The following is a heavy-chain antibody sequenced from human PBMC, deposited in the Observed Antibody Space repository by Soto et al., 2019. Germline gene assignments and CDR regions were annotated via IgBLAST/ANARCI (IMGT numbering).Heavy chain of an antibody. CDR1: AGSISSYY. V-gene: IGHV4-59*01. Sequence: PSETLSLTCTVSAGSISSYYWSWIRQPPGKGLEWIGYIYYSGNTNYNPSLKSRVTISVYTSKNQYSLKLSSVTAADTSVYYCARRVPDNHEDLLDPWGQGTLVTFST. CDR2: IYYSGNT. CDR3: ARRVPDNHEDLLDP. J-gene: IGHJ5*02.